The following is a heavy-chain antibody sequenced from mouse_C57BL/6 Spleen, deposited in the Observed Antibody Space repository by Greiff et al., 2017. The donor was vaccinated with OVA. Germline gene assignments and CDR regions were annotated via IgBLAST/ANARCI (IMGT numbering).Heavy chain of an antibody. D-gene: IGHD2-3*01. Sequence: EVQLQQSGPELVKPGASVKISCKASGYTFTDYYMNWVKQSHGKSLEWIGDINPNNGGTSYNQKFKGKATLTVDKSSSTAYMELRSLTSEDSAGYYCERLGWLPWGQGTLVTVSA. V-gene: IGHV1-26*01. CDR1: GYTFTDYY. J-gene: IGHJ3*01. CDR3: ERLGWLP. CDR2: INPNNGGT.